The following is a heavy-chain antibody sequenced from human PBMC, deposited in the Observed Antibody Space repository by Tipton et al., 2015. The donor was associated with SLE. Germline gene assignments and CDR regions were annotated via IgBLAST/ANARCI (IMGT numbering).Heavy chain of an antibody. J-gene: IGHJ4*02. CDR2: IYTSGTT. Sequence: PGLVKPSETLFLTYTVSGGSMSNYYWSWIRQPAGKGLEWIGRIYTSGTTNYNPSLKSRVTMTLDTSKNQLSLKLSSVTAADTAVYYCARDLGDRFDCWGQGTLVTVSS. V-gene: IGHV4-4*07. D-gene: IGHD2-21*01. CDR3: ARDLGDRFDC. CDR1: GGSMSNYY.